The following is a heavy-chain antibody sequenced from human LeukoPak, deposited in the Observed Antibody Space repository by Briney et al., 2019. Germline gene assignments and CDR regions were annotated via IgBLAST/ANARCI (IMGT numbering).Heavy chain of an antibody. CDR3: AREDILTGLFDY. V-gene: IGHV3-21*01. Sequence: GGSLRLSCAASGFTFSSYAMNWVRQAPGKGLEWVSSISSSSSYIYYADSVKGRFTISRDNAKNSLYLQMNSLRAEDTAVYYCAREDILTGLFDYWGQGTLVTVSS. D-gene: IGHD3-9*01. CDR2: ISSSSSYI. J-gene: IGHJ4*02. CDR1: GFTFSSYA.